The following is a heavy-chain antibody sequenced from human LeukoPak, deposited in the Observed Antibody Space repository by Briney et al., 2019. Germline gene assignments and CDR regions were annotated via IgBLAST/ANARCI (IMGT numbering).Heavy chain of an antibody. CDR2: ISYDGSNK. CDR1: GFTFSSYG. J-gene: IGHJ4*02. CDR3: ARDSNKDPIAVAGYFDY. Sequence: GGSLRLSCAASGFTFSSYGMHWVRQAPGKGLEWVAVISYDGSNKYYADSVKGRFTISRDNSKNTLYLQMNSLRAEDTAVYYCARDSNKDPIAVAGYFDYWGQGTLVTVSS. V-gene: IGHV3-30*03. D-gene: IGHD6-19*01.